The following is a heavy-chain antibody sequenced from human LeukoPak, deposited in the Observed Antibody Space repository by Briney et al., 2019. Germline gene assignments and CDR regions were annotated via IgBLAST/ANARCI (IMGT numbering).Heavy chain of an antibody. Sequence: PGSSLRLSCAASGFTFSNSGMHWVRHAPGKGLEWVAVILYDGSNKYYADFVKGRFTISRDNSKNTVYLQMNSLRAEDTAVYYCARDATTVVYYYYYCMDVWGQGTTVTVSS. V-gene: IGHV3-33*01. J-gene: IGHJ6*02. D-gene: IGHD4-11*01. CDR1: GFTFSNSG. CDR3: ARDATTVVYYYYYCMDV. CDR2: ILYDGSNK.